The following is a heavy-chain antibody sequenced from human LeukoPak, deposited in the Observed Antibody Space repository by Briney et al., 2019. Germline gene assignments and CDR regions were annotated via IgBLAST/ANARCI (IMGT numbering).Heavy chain of an antibody. CDR1: GGSISSSSYY. Sequence: SETLSLTCTVSGGSISSSSYYWGWIRQPPGKGLEWIGEINHSGSTNYNPSLKSRVTISVDTSKNQFSLKLSSVTAADTAMYYCARDLTYDFWSASGFHWGQGILVTVSS. CDR3: ARDLTYDFWSASGFH. CDR2: INHSGST. J-gene: IGHJ4*02. V-gene: IGHV4-39*07. D-gene: IGHD3-3*01.